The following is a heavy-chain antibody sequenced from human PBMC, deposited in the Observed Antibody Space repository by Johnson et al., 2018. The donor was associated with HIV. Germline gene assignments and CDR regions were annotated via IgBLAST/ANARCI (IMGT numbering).Heavy chain of an antibody. CDR3: AKDEFKWELLHI. CDR2: ISDSGST. J-gene: IGHJ3*02. CDR1: GFTSDDYV. V-gene: IGHV3-9*02. Sequence: LGVSCAASGFTSDDYVIHWVRQAPGKGLEWVSAISDSGSTYYSDSVKGRVTISRDNSKNTLYLQMNSLRAEDTAVYYCAKDEFKWELLHIWGQGTMVTVSS. D-gene: IGHD1-26*01.